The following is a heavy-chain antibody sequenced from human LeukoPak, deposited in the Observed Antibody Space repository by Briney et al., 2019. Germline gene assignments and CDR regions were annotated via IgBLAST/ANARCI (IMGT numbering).Heavy chain of an antibody. CDR2: FDPEDGET. CDR1: GYTLTELS. Sequence: GASVKVSCKVSGYTLTELSMHWVRHAPGKGLEWMGGFDPEDGETIYAQKFQGRVTMTEDTSTDTAYMELSSLRSEDTAVYYCATSAVRRAPMYYFDYWGQGTLVTVSS. D-gene: IGHD3-22*01. V-gene: IGHV1-24*01. J-gene: IGHJ4*02. CDR3: ATSAVRRAPMYYFDY.